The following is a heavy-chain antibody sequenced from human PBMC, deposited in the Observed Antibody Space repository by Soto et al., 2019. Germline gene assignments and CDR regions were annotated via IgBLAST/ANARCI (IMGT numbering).Heavy chain of an antibody. CDR3: ARAPYYYGMDV. CDR2: ISSSGSTI. V-gene: IGHV3-48*03. J-gene: IGHJ6*02. Sequence: GGSLRLSCAASGFTFSSYEMNWVRQAPGKGPEWVSYISSSGSTIYYADSVKGRFTISRDNAKNSLYLQMNSLRAEDTAVYYCARAPYYYGMDVWGQGTTVTVS. CDR1: GFTFSSYE.